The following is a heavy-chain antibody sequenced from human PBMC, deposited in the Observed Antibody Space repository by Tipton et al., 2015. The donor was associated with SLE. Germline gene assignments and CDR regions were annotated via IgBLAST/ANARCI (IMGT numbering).Heavy chain of an antibody. J-gene: IGHJ6*02. Sequence: GSLRLSCAASEFTFNSYAMNWVRQAPGRGLEWVSLISGSGGSTYYADSVKGRFTISRDNSKNTLYLQMNSLGAEDTAVYYCAQVTRGSPYYGMDVWGQGTTVTVSS. D-gene: IGHD1/OR15-1a*01. CDR3: AQVTRGSPYYGMDV. CDR2: ISGSGGST. V-gene: IGHV3-23*01. CDR1: EFTFNSYA.